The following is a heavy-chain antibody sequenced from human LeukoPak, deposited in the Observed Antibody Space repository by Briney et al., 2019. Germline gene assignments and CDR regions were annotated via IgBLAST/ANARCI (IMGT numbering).Heavy chain of an antibody. CDR3: ARQSCTNGVCYPPYY. D-gene: IGHD2-8*01. Sequence: SETLSLTCTVSGGSISSYYWSWIRQPPGKGLEWIGYIYYSGSTNYNPSLKSRVTMSVDTSKNRFSLKLSSVTAADTAVYYCARQSCTNGVCYPPYYWGQGTLVTVSS. V-gene: IGHV4-59*08. CDR1: GGSISSYY. CDR2: IYYSGST. J-gene: IGHJ4*02.